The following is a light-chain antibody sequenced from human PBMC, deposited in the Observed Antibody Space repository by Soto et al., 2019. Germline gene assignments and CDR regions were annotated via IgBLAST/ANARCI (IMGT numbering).Light chain of an antibody. Sequence: QSALTQPPSVSGAPGQRVSISCTGSTSNIGAGYHVHWYQQFPGTAPKLLMYDNTNRPSGVPDRFSGSKSGTSASLAITGLQAEDEADYYCQSYDSSLSSDVFGTGTKLTVL. J-gene: IGLJ1*01. CDR1: TSNIGAGYH. CDR3: QSYDSSLSSDV. V-gene: IGLV1-40*01. CDR2: DNT.